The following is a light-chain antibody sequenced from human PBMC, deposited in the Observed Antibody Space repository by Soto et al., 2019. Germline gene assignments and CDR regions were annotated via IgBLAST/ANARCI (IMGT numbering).Light chain of an antibody. J-gene: IGKJ4*01. CDR1: QSVSNN. CDR2: GAS. Sequence: EIVLTQSPATLSLSPGERATLSCGASQSVSNNYLAWYQQKPGLAPRLLIYGASTRATGIPARFSGSGSGTEFTLTISSLQSEDFAVYYCQQYNNWPLTFGAGTKVDIK. CDR3: QQYNNWPLT. V-gene: IGKV3-15*01.